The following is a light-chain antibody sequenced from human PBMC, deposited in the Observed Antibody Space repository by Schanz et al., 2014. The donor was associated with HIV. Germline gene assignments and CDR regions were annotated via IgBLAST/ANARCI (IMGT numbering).Light chain of an antibody. Sequence: EIVLTQSPATLSVSPGERATLSCRASQSVSSNLAWYQQKPGQAPRLLIYGASTRASGIPARFSGSGSGTXFTLTISRLEPEDFAVYYCQQYGSSPLTFGGGTKVEIK. J-gene: IGKJ4*01. V-gene: IGKV3-20*01. CDR1: QSVSSN. CDR3: QQYGSSPLT. CDR2: GAS.